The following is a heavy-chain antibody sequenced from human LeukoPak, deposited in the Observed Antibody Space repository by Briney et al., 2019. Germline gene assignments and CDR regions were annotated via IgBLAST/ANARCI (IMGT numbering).Heavy chain of an antibody. Sequence: TGGSLRLSCAASGFTFTYHYMDWLRQAPGKGLEWVGRIRNKANSYTTEYAASVRGRFTISRDDSKDSLYLQMNSLKTEDTAVYYCAREEFSDFVPYFDYWGQGTLLTVSS. CDR1: GFTFTYHY. V-gene: IGHV3-72*01. D-gene: IGHD2-21*02. J-gene: IGHJ4*02. CDR3: AREEFSDFVPYFDY. CDR2: IRNKANSYTT.